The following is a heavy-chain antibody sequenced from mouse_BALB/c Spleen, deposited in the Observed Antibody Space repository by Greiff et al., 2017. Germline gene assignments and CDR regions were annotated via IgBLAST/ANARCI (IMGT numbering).Heavy chain of an antibody. J-gene: IGHJ3*01. V-gene: IGHV3-8*02. CDR3: ARGVYYGYDGFAY. CDR2: ISYSGST. D-gene: IGHD2-2*01. CDR1: GDSITSGY. Sequence: EVKLEESGPSLVKPSQTLSLTCSVTGDSITSGYWNWIRKFPGNKLEYMGYISYSGSTYYNPSLKSRISITRDTSKNQYYLQLNSVTTEDTATYYCARGVYYGYDGFAYWGQGTLVTVSA.